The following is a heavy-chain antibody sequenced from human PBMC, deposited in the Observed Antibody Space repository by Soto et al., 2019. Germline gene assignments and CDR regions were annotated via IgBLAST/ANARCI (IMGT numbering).Heavy chain of an antibody. D-gene: IGHD5-12*01. J-gene: IGHJ4*02. CDR3: VREAYIGYGHAIDH. CDR1: GVTLSTYY. V-gene: IGHV4-59*01. Sequence: XTLSLPCAVSGVTLSTYYWSWIRQPPGKGLEWIGYNYHSGTTNYNPSLKSRVTISVDTSKNQFSLRLTYVTSADTATYYCVREAYIGYGHAIDHWGQGTLGTVSS. CDR2: NYHSGTT.